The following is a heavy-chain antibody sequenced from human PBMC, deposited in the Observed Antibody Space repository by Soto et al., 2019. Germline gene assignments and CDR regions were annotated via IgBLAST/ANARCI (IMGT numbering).Heavy chain of an antibody. J-gene: IGHJ4*02. CDR1: GFTFRTYA. D-gene: IGHD6-19*01. Sequence: EVQLLESGGGLVQPGESLRLSCAASGFTFRTYAMSWVRQAPGKGLEWVAAITGSGDSAYYAASVKGRFTIFRDNSKNTLFVEMNSLRADDTAIYYCTKDYGAVADFWGQGTLITVSS. CDR3: TKDYGAVADF. V-gene: IGHV3-23*01. CDR2: ITGSGDSA.